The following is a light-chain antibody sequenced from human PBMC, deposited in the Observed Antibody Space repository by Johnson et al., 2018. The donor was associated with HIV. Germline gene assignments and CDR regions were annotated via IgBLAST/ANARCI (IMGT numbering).Light chain of an antibody. V-gene: IGLV1-51*02. J-gene: IGLJ1*01. CDR3: GAWDSSLSAHFV. CDR1: RSSTGRNY. CDR2: ENN. Sequence: QSVLTQPPSVSAAPGQKVTIYCSGSRSSTGRNYASWYQQLPGTAPKLLIYENNKRPSGIPDRFSASKSGTSATLVITGLQTGDEADYYCGAWDSSLSAHFVFGTGTKVTVL.